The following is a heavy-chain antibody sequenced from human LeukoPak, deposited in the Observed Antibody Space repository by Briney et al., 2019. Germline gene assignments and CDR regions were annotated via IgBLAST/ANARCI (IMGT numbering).Heavy chain of an antibody. CDR3: AKTPSSNWYSFDY. Sequence: GKSLRLSCAASGFTFSSSSMHWVRQAPGKGLEWVSGVSGGGSSTYYADSVKGRFTISRDNSKNTLYLQMNSLRAEDTAVYYCAKTPSSNWYSFDYWGQGTLVTVSS. V-gene: IGHV3-NL1*01. CDR1: GFTFSSSS. J-gene: IGHJ4*02. CDR2: VSGGGSST. D-gene: IGHD4-11*01.